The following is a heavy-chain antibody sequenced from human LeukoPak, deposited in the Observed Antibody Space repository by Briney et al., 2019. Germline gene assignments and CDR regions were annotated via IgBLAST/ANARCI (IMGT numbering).Heavy chain of an antibody. J-gene: IGHJ6*03. CDR2: ISSSSSYI. Sequence: PGGSLRLSCAASGFTFSSYSMNWVRQAPGKGLEWVSSISSSSSYIYYADSVKGRFTISRDNAKNSLYLQMNSLRAEDTAVYYCARDHRGIKPSFYYMDVWGKGTTVTVSS. D-gene: IGHD1-14*01. CDR3: ARDHRGIKPSFYYMDV. V-gene: IGHV3-21*01. CDR1: GFTFSSYS.